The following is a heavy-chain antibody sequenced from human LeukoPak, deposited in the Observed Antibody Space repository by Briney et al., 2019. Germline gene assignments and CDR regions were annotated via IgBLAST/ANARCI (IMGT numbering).Heavy chain of an antibody. CDR2: IYYSGST. J-gene: IGHJ4*02. V-gene: IGHV4-59*01. CDR3: ARSGRGSSAGFDY. CDR1: GGSISSYY. D-gene: IGHD3-10*01. Sequence: ASETLSLTCTVSGGSISSYYWSWIRRPPGKGLEWIGYIYYSGSTNYTPSLKSRITISVDTSRNQFSLKLNSVTAADTAVYYCARSGRGSSAGFDYWGQGTLVTVSS.